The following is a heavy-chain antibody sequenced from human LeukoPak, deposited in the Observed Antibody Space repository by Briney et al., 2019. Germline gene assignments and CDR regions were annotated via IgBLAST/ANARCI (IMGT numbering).Heavy chain of an antibody. Sequence: GASVKVSCNASGYTFTGYYMHWGRQAPGQGLEWMGWINPNSGGTNYAQKFQGRVTMTRDTSISTAYMELGRLRSDDTAVYYCARGPMYGDYYYYGMDVWGQGTTVTVSS. D-gene: IGHD4-17*01. CDR3: ARGPMYGDYYYYGMDV. CDR2: INPNSGGT. V-gene: IGHV1-2*02. J-gene: IGHJ6*02. CDR1: GYTFTGYY.